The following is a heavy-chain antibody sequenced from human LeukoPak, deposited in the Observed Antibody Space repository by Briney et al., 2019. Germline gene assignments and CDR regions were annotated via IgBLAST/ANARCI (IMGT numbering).Heavy chain of an antibody. D-gene: IGHD4/OR15-4a*01. CDR3: ARDRSPNAFDI. CDR2: IKQDGSEK. CDR1: GFTFSSYW. Sequence: GGSLRLSCTASGFTFSSYWMSWVRQAPGKGLEWVANIKQDGSEKYYVDSVKGRFTISRDNAKNSLYLQMNSLRAEDTAVNYCARDRSPNAFDIWGQGTMVTVSS. V-gene: IGHV3-7*01. J-gene: IGHJ3*02.